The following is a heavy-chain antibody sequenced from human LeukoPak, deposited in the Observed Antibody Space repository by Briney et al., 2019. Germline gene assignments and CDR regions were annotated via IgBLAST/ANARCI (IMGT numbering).Heavy chain of an antibody. Sequence: PSETLSLTCAVYGGSFSGYYWSWIRQPPGKGLEWIGEINHSGCTNYNPSLKSGVTISVDTSKNQFSLKLSSVTAADTAVYYCARRGFDYYGSGRTFDYWGQGTLVTVSS. CDR2: INHSGCT. V-gene: IGHV4-34*01. CDR1: GGSFSGYY. CDR3: ARRGFDYYGSGRTFDY. D-gene: IGHD3-10*01. J-gene: IGHJ4*02.